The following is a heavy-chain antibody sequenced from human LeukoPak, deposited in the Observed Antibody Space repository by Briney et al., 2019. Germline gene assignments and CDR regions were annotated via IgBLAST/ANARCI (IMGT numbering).Heavy chain of an antibody. Sequence: SETLSLTCTVSGGSISSYYWSWIRQPPGKGLEWIGYIYYSGSTNYNPSLKSRVTISVDTSKNQFSLKLSSVTAADTAVYYCARDVDGSGMFDYWGQGTLVTVPS. V-gene: IGHV4-59*01. CDR2: IYYSGST. CDR3: ARDVDGSGMFDY. CDR1: GGSISSYY. J-gene: IGHJ4*02. D-gene: IGHD3-10*01.